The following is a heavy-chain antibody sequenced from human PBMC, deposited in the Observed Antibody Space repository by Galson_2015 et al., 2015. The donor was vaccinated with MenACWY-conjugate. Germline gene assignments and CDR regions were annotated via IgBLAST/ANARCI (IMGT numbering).Heavy chain of an antibody. CDR3: ARDRKGPTVSLPPNWFDP. D-gene: IGHD4-11*01. CDR2: IDRAGSST. Sequence: SLRLSCAASGFTFGSYWMHWVRQVPGKGLVWVSRIDRAGSSTTYADSVKGRFTISRDNAKNTLYLQMNSLRAEDTAVYYCARDRKGPTVSLPPNWFDPWGQGTQVIVSS. J-gene: IGHJ5*02. CDR1: GFTFGSYW. V-gene: IGHV3-74*01.